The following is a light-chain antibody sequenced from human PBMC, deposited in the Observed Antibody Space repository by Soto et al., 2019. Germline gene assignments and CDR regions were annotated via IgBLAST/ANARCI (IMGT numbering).Light chain of an antibody. CDR3: QQYNGYSRT. Sequence: DTPLTPSPPPLSPSVGGSGTITSPASQSISTYLAWYQQKPGKAPKLLIYKASSLESGVPSRFSGSGSGTEFTLTISSMQPDDFATFYCQQYNGYSRTFGQGTKVDIK. CDR1: QSISTY. CDR2: KAS. V-gene: IGKV1-5*03. J-gene: IGKJ1*01.